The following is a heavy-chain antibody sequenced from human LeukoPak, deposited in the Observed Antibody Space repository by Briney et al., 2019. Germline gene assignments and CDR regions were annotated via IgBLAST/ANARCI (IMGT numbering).Heavy chain of an antibody. D-gene: IGHD2-15*01. J-gene: IGHJ6*03. Sequence: GGPLRLSCAASGCTFSSYGMSWVRQAPGKGLEWVSAISATGGTTYYADSVKGRFTISRDNSKNTLYLQMNSLRAEDTAIYYCAKNGDRGAYCSGGSCYPYYYYYIDVWGKGTTVTISS. CDR3: AKNGDRGAYCSGGSCYPYYYYYIDV. V-gene: IGHV3-23*01. CDR1: GCTFSSYG. CDR2: ISATGGTT.